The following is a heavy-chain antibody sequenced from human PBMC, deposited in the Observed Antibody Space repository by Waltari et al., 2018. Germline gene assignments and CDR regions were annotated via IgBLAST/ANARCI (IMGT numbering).Heavy chain of an antibody. Sequence: EVQLLESGGGLVQPGGSLRLSCAASGFTFSSYAFTWVRLAPGKGLEWVSAISGSGGSTYYADSVKGRFTISRDNSKNTLYLQMNSLRAEDTAVYYCANIPLFMGATQFDYWGQGTLVTVSS. J-gene: IGHJ4*02. D-gene: IGHD1-26*01. CDR1: GFTFSSYA. V-gene: IGHV3-23*01. CDR3: ANIPLFMGATQFDY. CDR2: ISGSGGST.